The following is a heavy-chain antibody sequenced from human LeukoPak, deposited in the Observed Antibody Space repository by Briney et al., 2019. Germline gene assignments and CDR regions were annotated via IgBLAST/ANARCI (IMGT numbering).Heavy chain of an antibody. CDR2: IYPGDSDT. D-gene: IGHD6-19*01. V-gene: IGHV5-51*01. CDR1: GYSFTSYW. CDR3: ARRGSIAVAGTEDAFDI. J-gene: IGHJ3*02. Sequence: GESLKISCKGSGYSFTSYWIGWVRQMPGKGLEWMGIIYPGDSDTRYSPSFQGQVTISADKSISTAYLQLSSLKASDTAMYYCARRGSIAVAGTEDAFDIWGQGTMVTVSS.